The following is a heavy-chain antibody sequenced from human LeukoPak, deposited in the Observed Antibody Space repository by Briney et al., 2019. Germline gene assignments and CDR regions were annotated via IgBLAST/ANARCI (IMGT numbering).Heavy chain of an antibody. D-gene: IGHD5-18*01. CDR3: ARGSHSKTMTAMAAYYYYGMDV. CDR2: IYYSGST. J-gene: IGHJ6*02. V-gene: IGHV4-39*07. CDR1: GGSISSSSYY. Sequence: SETLSLTCTVTGGSISSSSYYWGWIRQPPGKGLEWIGSIYYSGSTYYNPSLKSRVTISVDTSKNQFSLKLSSVTAADTAVYYCARGSHSKTMTAMAAYYYYGMDVWGQGTTVTVSS.